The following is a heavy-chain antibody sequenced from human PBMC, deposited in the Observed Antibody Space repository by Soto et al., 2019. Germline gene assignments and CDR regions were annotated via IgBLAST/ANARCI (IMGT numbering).Heavy chain of an antibody. Sequence: LSLTCTVSGGSISSSTYYWDWIRQPPGKGLEWIGAMYYTGNKNYNPSLESRVTMSVDTSKNQFSLKLSSVTPTDTAAYYCARRSSSSLGSLFDPWGRGILVPVSS. V-gene: IGHV4-39*01. CDR1: GGSISSSTYY. J-gene: IGHJ5*02. CDR3: ARRSSSSLGSLFDP. D-gene: IGHD6-6*01. CDR2: MYYTGNK.